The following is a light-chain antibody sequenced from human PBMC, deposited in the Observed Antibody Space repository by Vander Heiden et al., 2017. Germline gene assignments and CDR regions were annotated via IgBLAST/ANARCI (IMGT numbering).Light chain of an antibody. CDR2: WAS. V-gene: IGKV4-1*01. CDR3: QQEDSTPHT. Sequence: DIVMTQSPDSLAVSLGERATINCKSSQSVLYSSNNKNYLAWYQQKPGQPPKLLIYWASTRESGVPDRFSGSGSGTDFTLTISSLQAEDVAVYYCQQEDSTPHTFGQTTKLDIK. CDR1: QSVLYSSNNKNY. J-gene: IGKJ2*01.